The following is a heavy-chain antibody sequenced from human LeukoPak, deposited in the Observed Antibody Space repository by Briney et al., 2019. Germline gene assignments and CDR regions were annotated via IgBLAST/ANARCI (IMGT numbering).Heavy chain of an antibody. CDR3: ARTSTLLWFGELFDFDY. V-gene: IGHV7-4-1*02. CDR2: INTNTGNP. D-gene: IGHD3-10*01. CDR1: GYTFTSYA. Sequence: ASVKVSCKASGYTFTSYAMNWVRQAPGQGLEWMGWINTNTGNPTYAQGFTGRFVFSLDTSVSTAYRQISSLKAEDTAVYYCARTSTLLWFGELFDFDYWGQGTLVTVSS. J-gene: IGHJ4*02.